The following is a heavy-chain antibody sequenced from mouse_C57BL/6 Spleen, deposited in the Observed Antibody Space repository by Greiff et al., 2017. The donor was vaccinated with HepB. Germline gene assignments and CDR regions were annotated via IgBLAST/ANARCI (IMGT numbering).Heavy chain of an antibody. CDR1: GYTFTSYW. CDR2: IDPNSGGT. J-gene: IGHJ3*01. D-gene: IGHD2-1*01. V-gene: IGHV1-62-3*01. CDR3: ARHEERGYYGNYVVFAY. Sequence: VQLQQPGAELVKPGASVKLSCKASGYTFTSYWMHWVKQRPGRGLEWIGRIDPNSGGTKYNEKFKSKATLTADKSSSTVYMELSRLTSEDSAVYFCARHEERGYYGNYVVFAYWGQGTLVTVSA.